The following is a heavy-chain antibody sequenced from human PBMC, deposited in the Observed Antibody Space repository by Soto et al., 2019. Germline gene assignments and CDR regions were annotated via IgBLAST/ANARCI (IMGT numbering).Heavy chain of an antibody. CDR1: GGSMRNYF. V-gene: IGHV4-59*08. D-gene: IGHD3-10*01. CDR3: ARHHVAQSNTFYGPITHFDS. Sequence: SETLSLTCTVSGGSMRNYFWSWIRQPPGKGLEWIGHIFYSGGTKTNPSLRSRVTISVDTSRNQFSLKLTSVTAADTAVYYCARHHVAQSNTFYGPITHFDSWGQGTLVTVSS. CDR2: IFYSGGT. J-gene: IGHJ5*01.